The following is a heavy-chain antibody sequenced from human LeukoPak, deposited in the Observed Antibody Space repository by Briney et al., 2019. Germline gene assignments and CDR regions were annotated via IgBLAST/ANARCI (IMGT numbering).Heavy chain of an antibody. Sequence: SETLSLTCAVYGGSFSGYYWSWIRQPPGKGPEWIGEIHRSGSTNYNPSLKSRVTISVDTSKNQFSLKLSSVTAADTAVYYCARGWRHDYWGQGTLVTVSS. CDR1: GGSFSGYY. V-gene: IGHV4-34*01. D-gene: IGHD5-12*01. CDR2: IHRSGST. J-gene: IGHJ4*02. CDR3: ARGWRHDY.